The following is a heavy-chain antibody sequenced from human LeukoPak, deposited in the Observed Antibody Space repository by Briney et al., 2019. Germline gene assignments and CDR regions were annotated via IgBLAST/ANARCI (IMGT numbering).Heavy chain of an antibody. CDR1: GFSFSSYE. J-gene: IGHJ6*02. CDR2: ISSNAGSTI. Sequence: PGGSLRLACAASGFSFSSYEMTWVRQAPGKGPECVAYISSNAGSTIYYADTVKGRFTISRDNSKNTLYLEMNSLRAEDTAVYYCAKVITRYSGMDVWGQGTTVTVSS. D-gene: IGHD1-1*01. V-gene: IGHV3-48*03. CDR3: AKVITRYSGMDV.